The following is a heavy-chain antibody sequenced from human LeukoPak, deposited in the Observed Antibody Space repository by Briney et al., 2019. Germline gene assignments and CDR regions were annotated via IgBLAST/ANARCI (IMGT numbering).Heavy chain of an antibody. J-gene: IGHJ4*02. V-gene: IGHV3-30*03. Sequence: GGSLRLSCAPSGFTFSRHGMHWVSQAPGKGLEWVAIISNDGSRKYYAHSVEGRFTISRDNSKNTLYLQMDSLRAEDTAVYYCARDRAWNYFDYWGQGTLVTVSS. CDR1: GFTFSRHG. D-gene: IGHD3-3*01. CDR2: ISNDGSRK. CDR3: ARDRAWNYFDY.